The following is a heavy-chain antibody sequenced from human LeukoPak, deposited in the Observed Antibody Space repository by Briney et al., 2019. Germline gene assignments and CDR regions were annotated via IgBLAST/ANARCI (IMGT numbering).Heavy chain of an antibody. J-gene: IGHJ4*02. D-gene: IGHD4-17*01. CDR3: ARRDGDFDY. Sequence: SETLSLTCTVSGGSISSYYWSWIRQPPGKGLEWIGDIYYSGSTNYNPSLKSRVTISVDTSKNQFSLKLSSVTAADTAVYYCARRDGDFDYWGQGTLVTVSS. CDR1: GGSISSYY. CDR2: IYYSGST. V-gene: IGHV4-59*08.